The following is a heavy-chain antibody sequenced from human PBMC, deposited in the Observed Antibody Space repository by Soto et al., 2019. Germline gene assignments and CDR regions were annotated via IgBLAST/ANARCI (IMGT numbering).Heavy chain of an antibody. CDR1: GGSISSGGYY. D-gene: IGHD3-22*01. J-gene: IGHJ4*02. V-gene: IGHV4-31*03. CDR3: ARERVRLTDSSGYPRYYFDY. Sequence: QVQLQESGPGLVKPSQTLSLTCTVSGGSISSGGYYWSWIRQHPGKGLEWIGYIYYSGSTYYNPSLKSRVTISVDTSKNQFSLKLSSVTAADTAVYYCARERVRLTDSSGYPRYYFDYWGQGTLVTVSS. CDR2: IYYSGST.